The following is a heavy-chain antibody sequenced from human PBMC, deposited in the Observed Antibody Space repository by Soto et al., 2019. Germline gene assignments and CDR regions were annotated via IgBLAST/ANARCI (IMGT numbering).Heavy chain of an antibody. CDR3: ARGTDVEMATLDY. D-gene: IGHD5-12*01. Sequence: TLSLTGTVSVGSISSGGYYWSWIRQHPGKGLEWIGYIYYSGSTYYNPSLKSRVTISVDTSKNQFSLKLSSVTAADTAVYYCARGTDVEMATLDYWGQGTLVTVSS. CDR2: IYYSGST. CDR1: VGSISSGGYY. J-gene: IGHJ4*02. V-gene: IGHV4-31*03.